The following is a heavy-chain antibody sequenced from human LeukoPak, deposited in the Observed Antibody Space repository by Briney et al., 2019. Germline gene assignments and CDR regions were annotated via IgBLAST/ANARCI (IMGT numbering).Heavy chain of an antibody. D-gene: IGHD6-13*01. V-gene: IGHV3-74*01. Sequence: GGSLRLSGAASGFTFSSYLMHWVRQAPGKGLVWVPRFHGDANTTTYTDSVRGRFTISGDNAKRTLYLQMNSLRAEDTAVYYCASSGSTWYGGFDYWGQGTLVTVSS. CDR2: FHGDANTT. CDR3: ASSGSTWYGGFDY. CDR1: GFTFSSYL. J-gene: IGHJ4*02.